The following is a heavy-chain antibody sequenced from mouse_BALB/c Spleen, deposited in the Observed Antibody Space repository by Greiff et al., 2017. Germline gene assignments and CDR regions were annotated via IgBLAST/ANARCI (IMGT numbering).Heavy chain of an antibody. CDR3: AREGYGNSDYFDD. D-gene: IGHD2-10*02. V-gene: IGHV14-3*02. CDR1: GFNIKDTY. J-gene: IGHJ2*01. CDR2: IDPANGNT. Sequence: EVQLQQSGAELVKPGASVKLSCTASGFNIKDTYMHWVKQRPEQGLEWIGRIDPANGNTKYDPKFQGKATITADTSSNTAYLQLSSLTSEDTAVYYCAREGYGNSDYFDDWGQGTTLTVSS.